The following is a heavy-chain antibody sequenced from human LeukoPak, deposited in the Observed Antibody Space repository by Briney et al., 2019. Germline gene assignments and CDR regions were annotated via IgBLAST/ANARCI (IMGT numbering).Heavy chain of an antibody. J-gene: IGHJ6*03. Sequence: GASVKVSCKASGYTFTSYGISWVRQAPGQGLEWMGWISAYNGNTNYAQKLQGRVTMTTDTSTSTAYMELRSLRSDDTAVYYCARDGYYDSSGYYAYYYYYMDVWGKGTTVTVSS. CDR1: GYTFTSYG. CDR3: ARDGYYDSSGYYAYYYYYMDV. V-gene: IGHV1-18*01. CDR2: ISAYNGNT. D-gene: IGHD3-22*01.